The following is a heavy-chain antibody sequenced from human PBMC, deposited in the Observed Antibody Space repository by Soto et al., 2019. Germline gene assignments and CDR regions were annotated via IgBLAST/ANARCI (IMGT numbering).Heavy chain of an antibody. CDR2: ISGSGGST. V-gene: IGHV3-23*01. J-gene: IGHJ4*02. Sequence: GGSLRLSCAASGFTFSSYAMSWVRQAPGKGLEWVSAISGSGGSTYYADSVKGRFTISRDNSKNTLYLQMNSLRAEDTAVYYCAIYSPGYYGSGSYETFDYWGQGSLVTVSS. CDR1: GFTFSSYA. D-gene: IGHD3-10*01. CDR3: AIYSPGYYGSGSYETFDY.